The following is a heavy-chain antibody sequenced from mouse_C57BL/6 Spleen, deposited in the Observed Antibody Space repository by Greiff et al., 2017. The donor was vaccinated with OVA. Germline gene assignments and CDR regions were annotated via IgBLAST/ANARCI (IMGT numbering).Heavy chain of an antibody. CDR2: IYPSDSET. V-gene: IGHV1-61*01. Sequence: QVQLQQPGAELVRPGSSVKLSCKASGYTFTSYWMDWVKQRPGQGLEWIGNIYPSDSETHYNQKFKDKATLTVDKSSSTAYMQLSSLTSEDSAVYYCARRGVVERYFDVWGTGTTVTVSS. J-gene: IGHJ1*03. CDR1: GYTFTSYW. CDR3: ARRGVVERYFDV. D-gene: IGHD1-1*01.